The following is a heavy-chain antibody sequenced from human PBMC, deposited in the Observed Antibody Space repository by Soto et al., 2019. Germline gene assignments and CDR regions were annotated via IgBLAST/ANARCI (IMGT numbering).Heavy chain of an antibody. CDR2: FDPEDGET. CDR3: ATDSAYCSGGSCYDDY. Sequence: ASVKVSCKVSGYTLTELSMHWVRQAPGKGLEWMGGFDPEDGETIYAQKFQGRVTMTEDTSTDTAYMELSSLRSEDTAVYYCATDSAYCSGGSCYDDYWGQGTLVTVSS. V-gene: IGHV1-24*01. D-gene: IGHD2-15*01. CDR1: GYTLTELS. J-gene: IGHJ4*02.